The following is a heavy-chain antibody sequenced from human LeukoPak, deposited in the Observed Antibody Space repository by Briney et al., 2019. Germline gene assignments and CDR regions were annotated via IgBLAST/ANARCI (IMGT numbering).Heavy chain of an antibody. J-gene: IGHJ6*03. V-gene: IGHV4-34*01. Sequence: SGTLSLTCAVYGGSFSGYYWSWIRQPPGKGLEWIGEINHSGSTNYNPSLKSRVTISVDTSKNQFSLKLSSVTAADTAVYYCARLKRHYYGSGSYFHYYYYMDVWGKGTTVTIS. D-gene: IGHD3-10*01. CDR2: INHSGST. CDR1: GGSFSGYY. CDR3: ARLKRHYYGSGSYFHYYYYMDV.